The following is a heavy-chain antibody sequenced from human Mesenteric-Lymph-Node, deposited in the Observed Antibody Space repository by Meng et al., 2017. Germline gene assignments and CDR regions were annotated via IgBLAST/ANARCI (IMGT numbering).Heavy chain of an antibody. V-gene: IGHV1-24*01. CDR2: FDPEDGET. J-gene: IGHJ6*02. CDR3: ATGPLVRPYGMDV. CDR1: GYTFTSYD. D-gene: IGHD2-2*01. Sequence: ASVKVSCKASGYTFTSYDINWVRQAPGKGLEWMGGFDPEDGETIYAQKFQGRVTMTEDTSTDTAYMELSSLRSEDTAVYYCATGPLVRPYGMDVWGQGTTVTVSS.